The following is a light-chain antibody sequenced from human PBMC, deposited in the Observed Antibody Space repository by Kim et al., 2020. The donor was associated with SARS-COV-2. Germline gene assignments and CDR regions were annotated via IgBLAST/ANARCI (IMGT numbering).Light chain of an antibody. J-gene: IGLJ2*01. CDR3: QSYDSSNPVV. CDR2: EDN. Sequence: NFMLTQPHSVSESPGKTVTISCTRSSGSIASNYVQWYQQRPGSAPTTVIYEDNQRPSGVPYRFSGSIDSSSNSASLTISGLKTEDEADYYCQSYDSSNPVVFGGGTQLTVL. CDR1: SGSIASNY. V-gene: IGLV6-57*04.